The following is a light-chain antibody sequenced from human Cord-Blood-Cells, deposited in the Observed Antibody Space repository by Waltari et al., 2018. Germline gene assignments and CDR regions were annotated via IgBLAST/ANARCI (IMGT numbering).Light chain of an antibody. CDR2: EGS. Sequence: QSALTQPASVSGSPGQSITISCTGTSSDVGSYNLSSWYQQHPGKAPKLMIYEGSKRPSGVSNRFSGSKSGNTASLTISGLQAEDEADYYCCSYAGSSTSYVVFGGGTKLTVL. V-gene: IGLV2-23*01. J-gene: IGLJ2*01. CDR1: SSDVGSYNL. CDR3: CSYAGSSTSYVV.